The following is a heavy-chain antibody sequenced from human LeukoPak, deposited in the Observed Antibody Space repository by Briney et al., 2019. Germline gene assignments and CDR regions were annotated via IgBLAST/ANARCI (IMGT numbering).Heavy chain of an antibody. J-gene: IGHJ4*02. V-gene: IGHV1-46*01. Sequence: ASLKVSCKASGYTFTSYFMHSVRQTPGQGLEWMGIIKPSCCSTSYEEKVQGRIAVTRDTSTITVYMELSNLRSEDTSVYYCAVLLSVRGVISVLGFDYWGQGTVVSVSS. CDR3: AVLLSVRGVISVLGFDY. CDR2: IKPSCCST. D-gene: IGHD3-10*02. CDR1: GYTFTSYF.